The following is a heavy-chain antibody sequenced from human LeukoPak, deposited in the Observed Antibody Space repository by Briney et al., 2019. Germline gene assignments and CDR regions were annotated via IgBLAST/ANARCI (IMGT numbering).Heavy chain of an antibody. V-gene: IGHV3-73*01. D-gene: IGHD1-26*01. CDR2: IDKKDKGYATAT. Sequence: PGGSLILSCAPSGFTFSGSAIHWGRQSSGKGLEWVGQIDKKDKGYATATAYDAWEKGWFTIDRDDTINTACMQMKCQKTEDTALYYCTRDSGTYTWFAPWGQGTLVTVSS. J-gene: IGHJ5*02. CDR3: TRDSGTYTWFAP. CDR1: GFTFSGSA.